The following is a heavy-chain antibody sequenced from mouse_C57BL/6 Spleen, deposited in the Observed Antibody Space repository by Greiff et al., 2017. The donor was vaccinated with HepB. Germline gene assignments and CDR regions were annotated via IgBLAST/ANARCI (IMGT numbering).Heavy chain of an antibody. Sequence: EVNLVESGGGLVKPGGSLKLSCAASGFTFSSYAMSWVRQTPEKRLEWVATISDGGSYTYYPDNVKGRFTISRDNAKNNLYLQMSHLKSEDTAMYYCAREGDGSSYDYFDYWGQGTTLTVSS. J-gene: IGHJ2*01. CDR3: AREGDGSSYDYFDY. D-gene: IGHD1-1*01. V-gene: IGHV5-4*01. CDR2: ISDGGSYT. CDR1: GFTFSSYA.